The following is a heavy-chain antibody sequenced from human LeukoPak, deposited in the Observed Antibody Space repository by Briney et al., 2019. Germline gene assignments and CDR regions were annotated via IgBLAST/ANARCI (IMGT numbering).Heavy chain of an antibody. D-gene: IGHD3-10*01. Sequence: GGSLRLSCAASGFTFSTYWMTWVRQAPGKGLEWVANIQQDGTKGYCVDSLKGRFTISRDNAKNSLYLQMNSLRAEDTAVYYCARAISGRYDYWGQGTLVTVSS. CDR1: GFTFSTYW. V-gene: IGHV3-7*03. J-gene: IGHJ4*02. CDR2: IQQDGTKG. CDR3: ARAISGRYDY.